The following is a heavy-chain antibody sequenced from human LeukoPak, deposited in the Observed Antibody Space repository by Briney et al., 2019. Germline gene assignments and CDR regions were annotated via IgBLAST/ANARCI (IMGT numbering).Heavy chain of an antibody. CDR2: IYHSGST. J-gene: IGHJ4*02. V-gene: IGHV4-30-2*01. CDR1: GGSISSGGYS. D-gene: IGHD1-26*01. CDR3: ARGELYFDY. Sequence: PSETLSLTCAVSGGSISSGGYSWSWIRQPPGKGLEWIGYIYHSGSTYYNPSLKSRVTISVDRSKNQFSLKLSSVTAADTAVYYCARGELYFDYWGRGTLVTVSS.